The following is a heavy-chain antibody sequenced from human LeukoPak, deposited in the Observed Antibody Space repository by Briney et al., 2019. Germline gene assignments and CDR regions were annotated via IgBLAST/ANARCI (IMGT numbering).Heavy chain of an antibody. CDR3: PSPPLYSSGWYWFDP. D-gene: IGHD6-13*01. J-gene: IGHJ5*02. V-gene: IGHV1-18*01. Sequence: GASVKVSCRASGYTFTSYGISWLRQAPGQGLEWMGWISAFNGNTNYAQKLQGRVTMATDTSTSTAYMALRSLRSDDTAVYYCPSPPLYSSGWYWFDPWGQGTLVTVRS. CDR1: GYTFTSYG. CDR2: ISAFNGNT.